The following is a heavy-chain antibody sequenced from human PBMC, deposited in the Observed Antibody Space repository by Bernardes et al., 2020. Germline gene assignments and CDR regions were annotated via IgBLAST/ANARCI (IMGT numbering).Heavy chain of an antibody. D-gene: IGHD1-1*01. CDR1: GFTFSSYV. Sequence: GGSLRLSCAASGFTFSSYVMSWVRQAPGRGLEWVSSISGSDGVTYYADSVKGRFTISRDNSKNTLYLEMNTLRGEDTAKYYCTKYRFTGFVGPLEWGQGTLVTVSS. J-gene: IGHJ4*02. CDR2: ISGSDGVT. CDR3: TKYRFTGFVGPLE. V-gene: IGHV3-23*01.